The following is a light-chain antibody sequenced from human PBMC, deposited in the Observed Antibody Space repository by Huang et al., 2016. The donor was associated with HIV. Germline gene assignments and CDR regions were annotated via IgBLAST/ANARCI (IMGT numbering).Light chain of an antibody. CDR2: WAS. Sequence: DIIMTQSPDSLAVSLGERSTLNCRSSQSVYSSSTSKDYMACFQQNPGQPPRLLLFWASTREAGVPDRFSGSGSGTHFTLTIANLEAEDAAIYYCQQYYSSPQTFGQGTRVEVK. J-gene: IGKJ1*01. V-gene: IGKV4-1*01. CDR1: QSVYSSSTSKDY. CDR3: QQYYSSPQT.